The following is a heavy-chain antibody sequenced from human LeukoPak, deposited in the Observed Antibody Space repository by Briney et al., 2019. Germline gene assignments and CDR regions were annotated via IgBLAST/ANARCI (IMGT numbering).Heavy chain of an antibody. J-gene: IGHJ5*02. Sequence: PSETLSLTCAVYGGSFSGYYWRWICQPRGKGLEWMGEINHSGSTNYNPSLKSRVTISVDTSKNQFSLKPSSVTAADTAVYYCARPLPMVRGVSWFDPWGQGTLVTVSS. CDR3: ARPLPMVRGVSWFDP. CDR2: INHSGST. V-gene: IGHV4-34*01. CDR1: GGSFSGYY. D-gene: IGHD3-10*01.